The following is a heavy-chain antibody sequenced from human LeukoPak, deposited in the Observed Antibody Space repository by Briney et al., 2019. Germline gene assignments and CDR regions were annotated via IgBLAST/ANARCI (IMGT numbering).Heavy chain of an antibody. D-gene: IGHD6-13*01. J-gene: IGHJ1*01. CDR3: ASLVVAAAVPH. Sequence: ASVKVSCKASGYTFTSYDINWVRQATGQGLEWMGWINPNSGGTNYAQKFQGRVTMTRDTSISTAYMELSRLRSDDTAVYYCASLVVAAAVPHWGQGTLVTVSS. V-gene: IGHV1-2*02. CDR1: GYTFTSYD. CDR2: INPNSGGT.